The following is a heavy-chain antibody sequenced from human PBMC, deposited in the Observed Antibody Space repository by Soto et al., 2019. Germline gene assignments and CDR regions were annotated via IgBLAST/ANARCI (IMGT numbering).Heavy chain of an antibody. CDR2: IYHSGYT. J-gene: IGHJ5*02. D-gene: IGHD1-7*01. Sequence: TSETLSLTCTVSGGSISSGDYYWSWIRQPPGKGLEWIGYIYHSGYTSYNPSLNSRVTISVDKSKNQFSLKLSFVTAADTAVYYCARDSLTGNYFDPWGQGTLVTVSS. V-gene: IGHV4-30-2*01. CDR3: ARDSLTGNYFDP. CDR1: GGSISSGDYY.